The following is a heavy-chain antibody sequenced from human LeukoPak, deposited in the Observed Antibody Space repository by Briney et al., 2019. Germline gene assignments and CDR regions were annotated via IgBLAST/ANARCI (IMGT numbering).Heavy chain of an antibody. D-gene: IGHD3-16*02. Sequence: GASVKVSCKASGYTFTSYGISWVRQAPGQGLEWMGWISAYNGNTNYAQKLQGRVTMTTDTSTSTAYMELRSLRSDDTAVYYCARDPTAYVWGSYRTHPLDYWGRGTLVTVSS. CDR1: GYTFTSYG. V-gene: IGHV1-18*01. J-gene: IGHJ4*02. CDR2: ISAYNGNT. CDR3: ARDPTAYVWGSYRTHPLDY.